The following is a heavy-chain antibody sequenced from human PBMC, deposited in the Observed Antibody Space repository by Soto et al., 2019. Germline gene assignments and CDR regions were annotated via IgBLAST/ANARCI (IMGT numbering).Heavy chain of an antibody. V-gene: IGHV3-21*01. CDR1: GFTFSSYS. D-gene: IGHD5-12*01. Sequence: GGSLRLSCAASGFTFSSYSMNWVRQAPGKGLEWVSSISSSSSYIYYADSVKGRFTISRDNAKNSLYLQMNSLRAEDTAVYYCARDLGGYEQPYYYYYGMDVWGQGTTVTVSS. CDR2: ISSSSSYI. J-gene: IGHJ6*02. CDR3: ARDLGGYEQPYYYYYGMDV.